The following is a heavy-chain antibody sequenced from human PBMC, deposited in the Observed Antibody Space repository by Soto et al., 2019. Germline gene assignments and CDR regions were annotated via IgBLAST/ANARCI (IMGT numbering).Heavy chain of an antibody. J-gene: IGHJ4*02. D-gene: IGHD3-3*01. CDR1: GYTFTDYG. CDR2: ITAFNGNT. V-gene: IGHV1-18*01. Sequence: GASVKVSCKASGYTFTDYGISWVRQAPGQGLQWMGWITAFNGNTKYAQQFQGRVTMTTDTSTSTAYMELRSLESDDTAVYYCARISQSDFGSGYYYFFDYWGQGTLVTVSS. CDR3: ARISQSDFGSGYYYFFDY.